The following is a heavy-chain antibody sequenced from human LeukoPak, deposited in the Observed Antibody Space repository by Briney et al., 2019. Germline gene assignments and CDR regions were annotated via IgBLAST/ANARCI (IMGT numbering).Heavy chain of an antibody. J-gene: IGHJ4*02. D-gene: IGHD5-12*01. V-gene: IGHV5-51*01. Sequence: RGESLKISCKGSGYSFTSYWIAWVRQMPGKGLEWMGIIYPGDSGTRYSPSFQGQVTISADESIAYLQWGSLKASDTAMYYCARRGYSGYDSPLGYWGQGTLVTVSS. CDR2: IYPGDSGT. CDR1: GYSFTSYW. CDR3: ARRGYSGYDSPLGY.